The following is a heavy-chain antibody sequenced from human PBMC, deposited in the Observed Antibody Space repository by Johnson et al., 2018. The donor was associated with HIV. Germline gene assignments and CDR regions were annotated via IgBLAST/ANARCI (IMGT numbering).Heavy chain of an antibody. Sequence: MLLVESGGGLVQPGGSLRLSCAASGFTFSSYAMHWVRQAPGKVLEWVSYISSSGSNIYKADYVKGRFTISRDNAKNSLFLQMNSLRAEDTAVYYCARVGANFDAFDIWGQGTMVTVSS. CDR2: ISSSGSNI. J-gene: IGHJ3*02. V-gene: IGHV3-48*03. CDR1: GFTFSSYA. D-gene: IGHD4/OR15-4a*01. CDR3: ARVGANFDAFDI.